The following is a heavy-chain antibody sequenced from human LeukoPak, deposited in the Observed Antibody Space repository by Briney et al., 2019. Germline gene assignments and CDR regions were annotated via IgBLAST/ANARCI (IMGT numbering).Heavy chain of an antibody. J-gene: IGHJ5*02. V-gene: IGHV1-2*02. CDR2: INPNSGGT. D-gene: IGHD6-19*01. Sequence: GASVKVSCKASGNTFTGYYMHWVRQAPGQGLEWMGWINPNSGGTNYAQKFQGRVTMTRDTSISTAYMELSRLRSDDTAVYYCARDPLQYSSGWYYVSAGSGFDPWGQGNLVTVSS. CDR3: ARDPLQYSSGWYYVSAGSGFDP. CDR1: GNTFTGYY.